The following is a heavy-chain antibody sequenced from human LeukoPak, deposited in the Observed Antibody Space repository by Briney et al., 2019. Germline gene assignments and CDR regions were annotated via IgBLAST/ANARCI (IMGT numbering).Heavy chain of an antibody. V-gene: IGHV4-4*07. CDR3: AREGYYYDSSGYYYVAFDY. CDR1: GGSLSSHY. Sequence: SETLSLTCTVSGGSLSSHYWSWIRQPAGKGLEWIGRIYTSGSTNYNPSLKSRVTMSVDTSKNQFSLKLSSVTAADTAVYYCAREGYYYDSSGYYYVAFDYWGQGTLVTVSS. CDR2: IYTSGST. J-gene: IGHJ4*02. D-gene: IGHD3-22*01.